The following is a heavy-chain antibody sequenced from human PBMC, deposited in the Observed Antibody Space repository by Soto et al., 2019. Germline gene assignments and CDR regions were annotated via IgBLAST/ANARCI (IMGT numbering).Heavy chain of an antibody. Sequence: QVQLVQSGAEVKKPGASVKVSGRASGSTFPNYALPWVPQAPGQRLAWMGWINAGNGKPKYSQKFQGRVTITRDTSASTAYMELSSLRSEDTAVYYCARDLQADYWGQGTLVTVSS. CDR2: INAGNGKP. CDR3: ARDLQADY. J-gene: IGHJ4*02. CDR1: GSTFPNYA. V-gene: IGHV1-3*01.